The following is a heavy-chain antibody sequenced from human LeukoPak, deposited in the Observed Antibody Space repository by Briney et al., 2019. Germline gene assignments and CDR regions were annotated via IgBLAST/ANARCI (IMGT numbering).Heavy chain of an antibody. D-gene: IGHD4-17*01. CDR3: ARRRHGDYAIDY. CDR1: GFTFSSYS. V-gene: IGHV3-21*01. Sequence: GGSLRLSCAASGFTFSSYSMNWVRQAPGKGLEWVSSISSSSSYIYYADSVKGRFTISRDNAKNSLYLQMNSLRAEDTAVYYCARRRHGDYAIDYWGQGTLVTVSS. CDR2: ISSSSSYI. J-gene: IGHJ4*02.